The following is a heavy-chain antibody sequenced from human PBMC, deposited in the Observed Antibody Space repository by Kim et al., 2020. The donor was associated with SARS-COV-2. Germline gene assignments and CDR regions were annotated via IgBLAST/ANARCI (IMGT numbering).Heavy chain of an antibody. D-gene: IGHD5-12*01. V-gene: IGHV1-69*13. CDR3: AREASEMATIGFFDY. Sequence: SVKVSCKPSSATYRSYGISRVRQAPLHGIEWMGGIIPILGTATSAQTFQGRVTITPDDSTSTAYMELSSLRSEDTAVYYCAREASEMATIGFFDYWGQGTLVTASS. CDR2: IIPILGTA. J-gene: IGHJ4*02. CDR1: SATYRSYG.